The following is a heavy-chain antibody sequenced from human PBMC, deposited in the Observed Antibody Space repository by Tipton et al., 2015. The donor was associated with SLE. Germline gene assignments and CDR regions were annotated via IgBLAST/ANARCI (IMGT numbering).Heavy chain of an antibody. CDR2: IIPILGIA. Sequence: QVQLVQSGAEVKKPGSSVKVSCKASGGTFSSYTISWVRQAPGQGLEWMGRIIPILGIANYAQKFQGRVTITADKSTSTAYMELSSLRSEDTAVYYCARHSWKSGNFYRFDPWGQGTLVTVSS. CDR1: GGTFSSYT. D-gene: IGHD1-26*01. V-gene: IGHV1-69*02. CDR3: ARHSWKSGNFYRFDP. J-gene: IGHJ5*02.